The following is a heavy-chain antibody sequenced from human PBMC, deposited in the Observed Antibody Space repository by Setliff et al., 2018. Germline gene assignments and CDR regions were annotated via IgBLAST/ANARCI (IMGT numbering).Heavy chain of an antibody. V-gene: IGHV1-18*01. D-gene: IGHD3-10*01. CDR2: ISPYSGET. J-gene: IGHJ5*02. CDR3: VRCGGVRGVLYNWFDP. Sequence: ASVKVSCKTSGFSFSTFGFSWVRQAPGQGLEWMGWISPYSGETNYAQKFQDRLSVTADTSSKTTYMELRSLTSDDTAIYFCVRCGGVRGVLYNWFDPWGQGTLVTVSS. CDR1: GFSFSTFG.